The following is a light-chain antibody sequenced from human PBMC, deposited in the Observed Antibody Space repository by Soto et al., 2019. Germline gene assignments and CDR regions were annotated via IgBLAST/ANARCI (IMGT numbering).Light chain of an antibody. CDR3: QQYGSSPPLT. Sequence: EIVLTQSPGTLSLSPGERATLSCRASQSVTSSYLAWYQQKPGQAPRLLIYGASSRATGIPDRFSGSGSGTELTLTISRLEPEDFAVDYCQQYGSSPPLTFGGGTKVEIK. CDR2: GAS. J-gene: IGKJ4*01. CDR1: QSVTSSY. V-gene: IGKV3-20*01.